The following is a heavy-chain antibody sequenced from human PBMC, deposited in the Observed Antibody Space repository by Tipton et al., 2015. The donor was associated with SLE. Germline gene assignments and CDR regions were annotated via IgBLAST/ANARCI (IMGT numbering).Heavy chain of an antibody. V-gene: IGHV4-34*01. CDR1: GGSFSGYY. Sequence: LRLSCAVYGGSFSGYYWSWIRQPPGKGLEWFGEINHSGSNNYNPSPKRRVTISVDTSKNQFSLKLSSVTAADTAVYYCARLSLARYYDILTGYYRRAYYFDYWGQGTLVTVSS. CDR2: INHSGSN. CDR3: ARLSLARYYDILTGYYRRAYYFDY. D-gene: IGHD3-9*01. J-gene: IGHJ4*02.